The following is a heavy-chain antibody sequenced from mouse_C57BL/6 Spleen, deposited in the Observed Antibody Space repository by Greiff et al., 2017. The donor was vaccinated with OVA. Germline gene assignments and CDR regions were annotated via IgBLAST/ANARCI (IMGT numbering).Heavy chain of an antibody. Sequence: DVQLQESGPGMVKPSQSLSLTCTVTGYSITSGYDWHWIRHFPGNKLEWMGYISYSGSTNYNPSLKSRISITHDTSKNHFFLKLNSVTTEDTATYYCARAPGSSYNYAMDYWGQGTSVTVSS. CDR3: ARAPGSSYNYAMDY. CDR1: GYSITSGYD. V-gene: IGHV3-1*01. J-gene: IGHJ4*01. D-gene: IGHD1-1*01. CDR2: ISYSGST.